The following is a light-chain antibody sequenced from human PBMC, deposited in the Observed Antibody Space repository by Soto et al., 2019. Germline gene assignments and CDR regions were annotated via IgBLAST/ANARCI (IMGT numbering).Light chain of an antibody. V-gene: IGLV2-11*01. CDR1: DSDVGGYNY. Sequence: QSALTQPRSVSGSPGQSVTISCTGTDSDVGGYNYVSWYQHHPGKAPKLMIYDVSKRPSGVPNRFSGSRSGNTASLTVSGLQTEDEADYYCCSYAGSYTEVFGTGTKVTVL. CDR2: DVS. J-gene: IGLJ1*01. CDR3: CSYAGSYTEV.